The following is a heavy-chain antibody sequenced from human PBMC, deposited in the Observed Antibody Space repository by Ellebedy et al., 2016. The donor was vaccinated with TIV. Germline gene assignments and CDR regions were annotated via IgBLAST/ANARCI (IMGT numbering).Heavy chain of an antibody. CDR2: IKQDGSEK. D-gene: IGHD2-8*01. CDR1: GFTFSDYA. J-gene: IGHJ4*02. Sequence: GESLKISCEASGFTFSDYAMTWVRQAPGKGPECVANIKQDGSEKYYVDSVKGRFTISRDNAKNSLYLQMNSLRAEDTAVYFCARSRGVSYWGQGTLVTVSS. CDR3: ARSRGVSY. V-gene: IGHV3-7*03.